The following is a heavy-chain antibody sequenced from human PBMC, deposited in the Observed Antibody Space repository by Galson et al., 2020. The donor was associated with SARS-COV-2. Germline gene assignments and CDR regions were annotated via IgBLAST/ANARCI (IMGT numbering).Heavy chain of an antibody. Sequence: SGPTLVKPTQTLTLTCTFSGLSLSTTGMRVGWIRQPPGKALEWLARIDWDDDKFYSASLETRLTISKDTSKNQVVLTMTNMGPVDTDTYYCARIRQYDSSGSYAFDIWGQGTMVTVSS. CDR1: GLSLSTTGMR. D-gene: IGHD3-22*01. J-gene: IGHJ3*02. V-gene: IGHV2-70*04. CDR3: ARIRQYDSSGSYAFDI. CDR2: IDWDDDK.